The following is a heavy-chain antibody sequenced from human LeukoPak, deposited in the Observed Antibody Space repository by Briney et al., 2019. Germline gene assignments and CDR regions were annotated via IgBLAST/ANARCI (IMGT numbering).Heavy chain of an antibody. CDR1: GFSLSAYG. CDR2: IWYDGTSK. CDR3: ARSQSSSLIDY. Sequence: GRSLRLSCAASGFSLSAYGVHWVRQAPGKGLEWVAVIWYDGTSKDYADSVKGRFTFPRDNSKNTLYLQMNSLTVEDTAVYYCARSQSSSLIDYWGQGTLVTVSS. J-gene: IGHJ4*02. D-gene: IGHD6-13*01. V-gene: IGHV3-33*01.